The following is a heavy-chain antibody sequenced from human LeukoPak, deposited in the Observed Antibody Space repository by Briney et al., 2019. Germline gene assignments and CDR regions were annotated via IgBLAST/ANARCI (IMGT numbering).Heavy chain of an antibody. J-gene: IGHJ6*03. Sequence: SETLSLTCAVYGGSFSGYYWSWIRQPPGKGLEWIGEINHSGSTNYNPSLKSRVTISVDTSENQFSLKLSSVTAADTAVYYCARVEWLGRKYYYYYMDVWGKGTTVTVSS. V-gene: IGHV4-34*01. CDR3: ARVEWLGRKYYYYYMDV. D-gene: IGHD6-19*01. CDR1: GGSFSGYY. CDR2: INHSGST.